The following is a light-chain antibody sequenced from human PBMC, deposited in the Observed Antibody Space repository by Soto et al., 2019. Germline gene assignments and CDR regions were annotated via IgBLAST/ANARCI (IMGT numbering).Light chain of an antibody. Sequence: DIQMTQSPSTRSVSVGDVVTITCRASQTISSWLAWYQQKPGKAPKLLIYKASTLKSGVPSRFSGSGSGTEFTLTISSLQPDDFETYYCQQYNSDSAAFGQGTKVDIK. CDR1: QTISSW. J-gene: IGKJ1*01. CDR3: QQYNSDSAA. V-gene: IGKV1-5*03. CDR2: KAS.